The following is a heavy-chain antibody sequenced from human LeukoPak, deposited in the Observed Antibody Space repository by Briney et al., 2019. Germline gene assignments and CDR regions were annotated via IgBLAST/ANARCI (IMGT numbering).Heavy chain of an antibody. CDR2: INHSGST. Sequence: SETLSLTCAVYGGSFSGYYWSWIRQPPGKGLEWIGEINHSGSTNYNPSLKSRVTISVDTSKNQFSLKLSSVTAADTAVYYCARGRFHCSSTSCYTFYFDYWGQGTLVTVSS. D-gene: IGHD2-2*02. CDR3: ARGRFHCSSTSCYTFYFDY. J-gene: IGHJ4*02. V-gene: IGHV4-34*01. CDR1: GGSFSGYY.